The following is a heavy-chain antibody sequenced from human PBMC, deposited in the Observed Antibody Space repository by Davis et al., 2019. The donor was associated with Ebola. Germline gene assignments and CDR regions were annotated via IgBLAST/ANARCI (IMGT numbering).Heavy chain of an antibody. J-gene: IGHJ4*02. CDR2: ISYDGSNK. D-gene: IGHD4-23*01. Sequence: GGSLRLSCAASGFTFSSYAMHWVRQAPGKGLEWVAVISYDGSNKYYADSVKGRFTISRDNSKNTLYLQMNSLRAEDTAVYYCAKVDGGNSVGYWGQGTLVTVSS. CDR1: GFTFSSYA. CDR3: AKVDGGNSVGY. V-gene: IGHV3-30*04.